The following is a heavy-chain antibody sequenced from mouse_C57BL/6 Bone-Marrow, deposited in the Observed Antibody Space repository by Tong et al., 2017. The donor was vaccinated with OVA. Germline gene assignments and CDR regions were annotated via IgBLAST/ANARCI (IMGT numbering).Heavy chain of an antibody. CDR2: IDPENGDT. Sequence: EVQLQESGAELVRPGASVKLSCTASGFNIKDDYMHWVKQRPEQGLEWIGWIDPENGDTEYASKFQGKATITADTSSNTAYLQLSSLTSEDTAVYCCTTNGNYRGRGQGTTLTVSS. D-gene: IGHD2-1*01. CDR1: GFNIKDDY. CDR3: TTNGNYRG. V-gene: IGHV14-4*01. J-gene: IGHJ2*01.